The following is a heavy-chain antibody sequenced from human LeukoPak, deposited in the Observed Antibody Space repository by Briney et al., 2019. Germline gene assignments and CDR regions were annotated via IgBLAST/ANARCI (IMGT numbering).Heavy chain of an antibody. CDR1: GFTFSSYG. V-gene: IGHV3-33*01. CDR3: ARDDGSLIDY. CDR2: LWSEEGNK. Sequence: GGSLRLSCAASGFTFSSYGMHWVRQPPGKGLEWVAVLWSEEGNKYHADSVKGRFTISRDNSKNTLFLQMNSLRAEDTAVYYCARDDGSLIDYWGQGSLVTVSP. D-gene: IGHD6-19*01. J-gene: IGHJ4*02.